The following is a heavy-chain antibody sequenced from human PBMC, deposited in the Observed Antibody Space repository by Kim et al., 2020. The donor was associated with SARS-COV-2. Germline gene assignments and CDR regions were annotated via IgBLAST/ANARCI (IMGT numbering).Heavy chain of an antibody. CDR3: AREGKDNYDTSGYS. J-gene: IGHJ5*02. Sequence: GGSLRLSCAASGFTVSTNYMSWVRQTPGKGLEWVSVIYANGYTYYADSVKGRFTISRDNSKNTLYLQMNSLRAEDTAVYYCAREGKDNYDTSGYSWGQGTLVTVSS. CDR1: GFTVSTNY. V-gene: IGHV3-53*01. D-gene: IGHD3-22*01. CDR2: IYANGYT.